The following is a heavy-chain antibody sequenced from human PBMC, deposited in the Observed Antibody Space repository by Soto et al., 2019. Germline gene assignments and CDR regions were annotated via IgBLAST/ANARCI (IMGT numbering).Heavy chain of an antibody. CDR2: INPNSGGT. Sequence: ASVKVSCKASGYTFTGYYMHWVRQAPGQGLEWMGWINPNSGGTNYAQKFQGWVTMTRDTSISTAYMELSRLRSDDTAVYYCARGGSSGWLGYYYYYVMDVCGQGTTVTVS. D-gene: IGHD6-19*01. CDR1: GYTFTGYY. V-gene: IGHV1-2*04. J-gene: IGHJ6*02. CDR3: ARGGSSGWLGYYYYYVMDV.